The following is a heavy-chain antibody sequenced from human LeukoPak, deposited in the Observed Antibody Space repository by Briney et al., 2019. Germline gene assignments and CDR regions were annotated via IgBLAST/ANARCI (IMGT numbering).Heavy chain of an antibody. Sequence: KPSQTLSLTCTVSGGSISSGSYYWSWIRQPAGKGLEWIGRIYTSGSTNYNPSLKSRVTISVDTSKNQFSLKLSSVTAADTAVYYCARGGLTYYYDSSGYYKWNYFDYWGQGTLVTVSS. D-gene: IGHD3-22*01. CDR1: GGSISSGSYY. V-gene: IGHV4-61*02. CDR2: IYTSGST. J-gene: IGHJ4*02. CDR3: ARGGLTYYYDSSGYYKWNYFDY.